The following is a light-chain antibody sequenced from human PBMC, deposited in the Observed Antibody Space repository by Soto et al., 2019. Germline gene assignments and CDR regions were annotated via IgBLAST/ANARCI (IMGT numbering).Light chain of an antibody. CDR1: QDIGND. Sequence: AIQMTQSPSSVSSSLGDRVTITCRASQDIGNDLAWYQQRPGQAPKLLIYAASSLRSGLPTRFSGGGAGTYFTLTSNNLHPEDIATYYCLQEYNFPLTFGRGTKVEIK. J-gene: IGKJ4*01. CDR2: AAS. CDR3: LQEYNFPLT. V-gene: IGKV1-6*01.